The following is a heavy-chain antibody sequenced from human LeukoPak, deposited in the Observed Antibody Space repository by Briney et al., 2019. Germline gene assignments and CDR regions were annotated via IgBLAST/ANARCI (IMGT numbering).Heavy chain of an antibody. D-gene: IGHD2-2*01. CDR2: IKQDGSEK. CDR1: GFTFSRCW. J-gene: IGHJ3*02. CDR3: ATHCSSVSCSLATFDI. Sequence: GGSLRLSCAASGFTFSRCWMSWVRQAPGKGPEWVANIKQDGSEKYYVDSVRGRFTISRDNARTSLYLQMNSLRAEDTAVYYCATHCSSVSCSLATFDIWGQGTMVTVSS. V-gene: IGHV3-7*01.